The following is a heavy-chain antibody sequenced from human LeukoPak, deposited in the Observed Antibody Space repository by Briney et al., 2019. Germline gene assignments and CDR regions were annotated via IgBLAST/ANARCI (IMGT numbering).Heavy chain of an antibody. Sequence: GGSLRLSCAASGFSFSSYWMHWVRQAPGKGLVWVSRLNTDGSSTNYADSVKGRFTISRDNAKNTLYLQMNSLRAEDTAVYYCARGVGGDRDYWGQGTLVTVSS. CDR3: ARGVGGDRDY. CDR2: LNTDGSST. CDR1: GFSFSSYW. J-gene: IGHJ4*02. D-gene: IGHD2-21*02. V-gene: IGHV3-74*01.